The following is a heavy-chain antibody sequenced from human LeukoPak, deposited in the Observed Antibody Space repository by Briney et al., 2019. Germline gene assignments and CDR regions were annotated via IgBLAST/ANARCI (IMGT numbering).Heavy chain of an antibody. D-gene: IGHD3-10*01. V-gene: IGHV3-23*01. Sequence: PGGSLRLSCAASGFTFSSYAMSWVRQAPGKGLEWVSAIRGSGDRTHYADSVKGRFTISRDNSKNTLYLQMNSLRDEDTAVYYCVRESGYHGSGFDPWGQGTLVTVSS. CDR1: GFTFSSYA. CDR2: IRGSGDRT. CDR3: VRESGYHGSGFDP. J-gene: IGHJ5*02.